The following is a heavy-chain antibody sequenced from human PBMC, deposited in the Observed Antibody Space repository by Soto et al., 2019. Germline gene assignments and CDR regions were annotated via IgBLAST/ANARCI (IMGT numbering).Heavy chain of an antibody. J-gene: IGHJ4*02. V-gene: IGHV3-11*01. CDR2: ISSGGTNI. D-gene: IGHD2-2*01. Sequence: QVQLVESGGGLAKPGGSLRLSCAASGFTFRAYYMSWIRQAPGKGLEWVSYISSGGTNIYYAGSVKGRFTISRDNAKNSLYLQMNSLRAEDTAVYYCARGEGGYCSSNTCPPFDYWGQGTLVTGSP. CDR3: ARGEGGYCSSNTCPPFDY. CDR1: GFTFRAYY.